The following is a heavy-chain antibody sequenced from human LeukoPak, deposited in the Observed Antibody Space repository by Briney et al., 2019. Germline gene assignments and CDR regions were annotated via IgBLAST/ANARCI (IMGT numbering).Heavy chain of an antibody. Sequence: GESLKISCTGSGYSFTNYWIGWVRQMPGKGLEWMGIIYPGDFDTRYSPSFQGQVSISVDKSINTAYLQWSSLKASDTAMYYCARRVAGTSWAFDIWGQGTMVTVSS. J-gene: IGHJ3*02. CDR2: IYPGDFDT. D-gene: IGHD6-19*01. CDR3: ARRVAGTSWAFDI. V-gene: IGHV5-51*01. CDR1: GYSFTNYW.